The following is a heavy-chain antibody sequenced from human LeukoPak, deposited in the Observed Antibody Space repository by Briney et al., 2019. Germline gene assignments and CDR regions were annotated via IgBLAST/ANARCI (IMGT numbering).Heavy chain of an antibody. Sequence: SETLSLTCTVSGGSISSSSYYWGWIRQPPGKGLEWIGSIYYSGSTYYNPSLKSRVTMSVDTSKNQFSLKLSSVTAADTAVYYCARSSWSSFDYWGQGTLVTVSS. J-gene: IGHJ4*02. CDR2: IYYSGST. CDR1: GGSISSSSYY. V-gene: IGHV4-39*07. D-gene: IGHD3-3*01. CDR3: ARSSWSSFDY.